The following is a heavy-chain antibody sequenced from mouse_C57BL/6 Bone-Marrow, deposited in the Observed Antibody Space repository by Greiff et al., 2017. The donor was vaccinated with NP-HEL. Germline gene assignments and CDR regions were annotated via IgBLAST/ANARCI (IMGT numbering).Heavy chain of an antibody. Sequence: EVKLVESGGGLVKPGGSLKLSCAASGFTFSDYGMHWVRQAPEKGLEWVAYISSGSSTIYYADTVKGRSTISRDNAKNTLFLQMTSLRSEDTAMYYCARGDFPYYLDYWGQGTTLTVSS. V-gene: IGHV5-17*01. CDR3: ARGDFPYYLDY. CDR1: GFTFSDYG. J-gene: IGHJ2*01. CDR2: ISSGSSTI. D-gene: IGHD6-5*01.